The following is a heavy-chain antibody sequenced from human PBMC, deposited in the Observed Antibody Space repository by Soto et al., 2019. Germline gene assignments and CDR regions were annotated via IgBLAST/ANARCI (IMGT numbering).Heavy chain of an antibody. Sequence: GASVKVSCKASGYTFTSYYIHWVRQAPGQGLEWMGIINPSSGDTTYAQKFRGRVTMTSDTSTSTVNMELTSLRSEDTAVYYCARDPEMATSVRGDFDYWGQGTLVTVSS. CDR1: GYTFTSYY. J-gene: IGHJ4*02. CDR2: INPSSGDT. D-gene: IGHD5-12*01. CDR3: ARDPEMATSVRGDFDY. V-gene: IGHV1-46*01.